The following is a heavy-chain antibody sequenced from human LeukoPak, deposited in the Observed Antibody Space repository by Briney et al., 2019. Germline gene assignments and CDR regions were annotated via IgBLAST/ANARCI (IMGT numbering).Heavy chain of an antibody. CDR1: GGSVSSYY. D-gene: IGHD1-7*01. CDR3: ARDNWNYGSSMDV. Sequence: SETLSLTCTVSGGSVSSYYWSWIRQPPGKGLEWIGYIYYSGSTNYNPSLRSRVTISVDTSKNQFSLKLSSVTAADTAVYHCARDNWNYGSSMDVWGQGTTVTVSS. V-gene: IGHV4-59*02. J-gene: IGHJ6*02. CDR2: IYYSGST.